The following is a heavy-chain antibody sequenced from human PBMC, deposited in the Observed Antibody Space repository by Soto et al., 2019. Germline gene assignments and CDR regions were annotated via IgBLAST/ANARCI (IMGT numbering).Heavy chain of an antibody. CDR3: VRDYYHISGSHYDIPLDS. Sequence: EVQLLESGGGLVQPGGSLRLSCAAYGFTFNNYAMTWVRQAPGKGPEWVSTVLQSGDGTFYADSVRGRFIISRDNSKDTLYLQMNSLRAEDTAVYQCVRDYYHISGSHYDIPLDSWGQGTLVTVSS. J-gene: IGHJ4*02. V-gene: IGHV3-23*01. CDR2: VLQSGDGT. CDR1: GFTFNNYA. D-gene: IGHD3-10*01.